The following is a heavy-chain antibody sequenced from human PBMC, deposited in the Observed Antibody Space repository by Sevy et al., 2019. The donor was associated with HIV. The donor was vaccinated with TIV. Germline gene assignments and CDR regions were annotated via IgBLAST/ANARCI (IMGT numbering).Heavy chain of an antibody. Sequence: ASVKVSCKASGYTFIGYHIHWVRQAPGQGLEWMGWINPNRGGTSYAQKFQGRVTMTRDTSISTAYMELSRLRSGDTAVYYCATKGYCTNGVCYGGRYYFDYWGQGILVTVSS. J-gene: IGHJ4*02. V-gene: IGHV1-2*02. CDR2: INPNRGGT. CDR3: ATKGYCTNGVCYGGRYYFDY. CDR1: GYTFIGYH. D-gene: IGHD2-8*01.